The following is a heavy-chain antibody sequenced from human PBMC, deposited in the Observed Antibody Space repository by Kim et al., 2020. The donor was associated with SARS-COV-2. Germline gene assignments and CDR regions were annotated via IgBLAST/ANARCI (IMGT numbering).Heavy chain of an antibody. CDR3: ARGMFRNGLDV. CDR1: GFTFRSYW. V-gene: IGHV3-74*01. CDR2: MSGDASTT. J-gene: IGHJ6*02. Sequence: GGSLRLSCAASGFTFRSYWINWVRQAPGKGLVWVSRMSGDASTTNYADSVKGRFTMSRDNAGNTVYLQMNSLRGDDTAVYYCARGMFRNGLDVWGEGTTVTAS. D-gene: IGHD1-1*01.